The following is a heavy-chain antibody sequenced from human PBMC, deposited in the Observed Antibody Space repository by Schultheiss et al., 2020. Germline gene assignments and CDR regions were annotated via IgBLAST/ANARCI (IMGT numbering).Heavy chain of an antibody. CDR1: GFTFSSYG. Sequence: GGSLRLSCAASGFTFSSYGMHWVRQAPGKGLEWVAVIWYDGSNKYYADSVKGRFTISRDNSKNTLYLQMNSLRAEDTAVYYCARDYYYGSGSYYYYYGMDVWGQGTTVTGSS. D-gene: IGHD3-10*01. CDR2: IWYDGSNK. CDR3: ARDYYYGSGSYYYYYGMDV. V-gene: IGHV3-33*01. J-gene: IGHJ6*02.